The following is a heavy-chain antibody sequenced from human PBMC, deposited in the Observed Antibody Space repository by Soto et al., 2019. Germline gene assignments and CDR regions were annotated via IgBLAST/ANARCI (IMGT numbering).Heavy chain of an antibody. Sequence: QVHLVQSGAEVKEPGASVRVSCKAPGYAFTSYGIAWVRQAPGQGLEWMGWISAYNGNTNYAQKLQGRVTMTTDTSTSTAYMELRSLRSDDTAVYYCPRDGGYLFDPWGQGTLVTVSS. D-gene: IGHD3-16*01. CDR3: PRDGGYLFDP. J-gene: IGHJ5*02. V-gene: IGHV1-18*01. CDR1: GYAFTSYG. CDR2: ISAYNGNT.